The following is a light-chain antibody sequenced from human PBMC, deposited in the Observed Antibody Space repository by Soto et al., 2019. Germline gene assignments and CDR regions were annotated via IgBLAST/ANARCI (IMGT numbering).Light chain of an antibody. CDR2: DTS. V-gene: IGKV3-15*01. J-gene: IGKJ5*01. CDR1: QSVNSN. Sequence: DIVLTQSPGTLSLSPGERATLSCRASQSVNSNHLAWYQQKPGQAPRLLIYDTSTRATGIPARFSGSGSGTEFTLTISSLQSEDFAVYYCQQYNKWPPITFGQGTRLEI. CDR3: QQYNKWPPIT.